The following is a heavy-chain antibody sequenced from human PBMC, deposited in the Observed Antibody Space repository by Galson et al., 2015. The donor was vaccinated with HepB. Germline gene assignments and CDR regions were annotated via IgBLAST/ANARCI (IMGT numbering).Heavy chain of an antibody. D-gene: IGHD2-2*02. CDR2: IIPILGIA. CDR3: ARDGGLLYGVVDY. J-gene: IGHJ4*02. CDR1: GGTFSSYA. V-gene: IGHV1-69*04. Sequence: SVKVSCKASGGTFSSYAISWVRQAPGQGLEWMGRIIPILGIANYAQKFQGRVTITADKSTSTAYMELSSLRSEDTAVYYCARDGGLLYGVVDYWGQGTLVTVSS.